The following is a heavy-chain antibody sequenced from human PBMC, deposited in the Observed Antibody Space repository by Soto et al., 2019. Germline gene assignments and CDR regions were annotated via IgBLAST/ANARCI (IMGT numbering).Heavy chain of an antibody. J-gene: IGHJ4*02. Sequence: ASVKVSCKASGFTFTSSAMQWVRQARGQRLEWIGWIVVGSGNTNYAQKFQERVTITRDMSTSTAYMELSSLRSEDTAVYYCAAVIGWFGESTGGSLDYWGQGTLVTVSS. CDR2: IVVGSGNT. D-gene: IGHD3-10*01. CDR1: GFTFTSSA. CDR3: AAVIGWFGESTGGSLDY. V-gene: IGHV1-58*02.